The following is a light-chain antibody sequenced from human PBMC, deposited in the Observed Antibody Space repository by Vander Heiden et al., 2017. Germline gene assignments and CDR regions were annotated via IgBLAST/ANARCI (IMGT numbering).Light chain of an antibody. J-gene: IGKJ2*01. CDR3: QQSDSNLVYT. V-gene: IGKV1-39*01. CDR1: QSISSY. Sequence: DIQMTQSPSSLSASVGDRVTITCRASQSISSYLNWYQQKPGVPSRFSGSGSGTDFTLTISSRQPEDFATYYCQQSDSNLVYTFGQGTKLXIK.